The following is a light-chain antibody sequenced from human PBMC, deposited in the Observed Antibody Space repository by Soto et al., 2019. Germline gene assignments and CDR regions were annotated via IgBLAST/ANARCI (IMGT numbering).Light chain of an antibody. CDR2: DVS. CDR1: SSDVGGYNY. Sequence: QSALTQLRSVSGSPGQSVTISCTGTSSDVGGYNYVSWYQQHPGKAPKLMIYDVSKRPSGVPDRFSGSKSGNTASLTISGLQAEDEADYYCCSYAGSYSYVFGTGTKLTDL. V-gene: IGLV2-11*01. J-gene: IGLJ1*01. CDR3: CSYAGSYSYV.